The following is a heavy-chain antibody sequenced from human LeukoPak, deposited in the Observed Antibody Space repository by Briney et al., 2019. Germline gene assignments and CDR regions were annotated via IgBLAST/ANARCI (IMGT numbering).Heavy chain of an antibody. V-gene: IGHV4-34*01. CDR2: VTDTGNG. CDR1: GGSFSGYY. CDR3: ARGRGYSSGWGHFYYSIDV. J-gene: IGHJ6*03. D-gene: IGHD6-19*01. Sequence: SETPSLTCAVYGGSFSGYYWTWIRQPPGKGLEWIGEVTDTGNGKYNPSLRSRVNILVDTAKNQFSLKVSSVTAADTSVFYCARGRGYSSGWGHFYYSIDVWGQGTTVTVSS.